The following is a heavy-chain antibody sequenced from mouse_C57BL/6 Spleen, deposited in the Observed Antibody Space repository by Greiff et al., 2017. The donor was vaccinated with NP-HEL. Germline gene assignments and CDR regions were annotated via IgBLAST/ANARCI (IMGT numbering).Heavy chain of an antibody. J-gene: IGHJ1*03. V-gene: IGHV3-6*01. CDR3: ARERIYYYGSSYDWYFDV. CDR2: ISYDGSN. D-gene: IGHD1-1*01. Sequence: EVQLQQSGPGLVKPSQSLSLTCSVTGYSITSGYYWNWIRQFPGNKLEWMGYISYDGSNNYNPSLKNRISITRDTSKNQFFLKLNSVTTEDTATYSCARERIYYYGSSYDWYFDVWGTGTTVTVSS. CDR1: GYSITSGYY.